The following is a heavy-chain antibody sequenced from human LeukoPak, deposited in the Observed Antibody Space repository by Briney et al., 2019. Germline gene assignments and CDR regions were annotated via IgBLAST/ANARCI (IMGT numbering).Heavy chain of an antibody. D-gene: IGHD6-13*01. J-gene: IGHJ4*02. CDR1: GGSISSYY. Sequence: PSETLSLTCTVSGGSISSYYWSWIRQPPGKGLEWIGYIYYSGSTNYNPSLKSRVTISVDTSKNQFSLKLSSVTAADPAVYYCARLQYSSSWYYFDYWGQGTLVTVSS. CDR3: ARLQYSSSWYYFDY. CDR2: IYYSGST. V-gene: IGHV4-59*01.